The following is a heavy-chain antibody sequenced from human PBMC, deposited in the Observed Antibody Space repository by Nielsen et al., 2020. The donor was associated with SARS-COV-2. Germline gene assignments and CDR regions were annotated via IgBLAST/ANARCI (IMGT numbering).Heavy chain of an antibody. CDR2: IKHDGSEE. V-gene: IGHV3-7*05. CDR3: ARKTLGWSGRLRFYYGMDV. CDR1: GVTLCSYW. J-gene: IGHJ6*02. D-gene: IGHD3-3*01. Sequence: GGSLRLSCIGSGVTLCSYWMTWVRQAPGKGLEWVANIKHDGSEEYYVDSVKGRFTISRDNAKNTLYLQMTNLRGEDMAVYYCARKTLGWSGRLRFYYGMDVWGQGTTVTVSS.